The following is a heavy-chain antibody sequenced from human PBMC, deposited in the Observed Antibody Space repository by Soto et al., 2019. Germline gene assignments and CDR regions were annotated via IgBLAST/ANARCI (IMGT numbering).Heavy chain of an antibody. V-gene: IGHV3-30-3*01. D-gene: IGHD1-26*01. J-gene: IGHJ4*02. CDR3: ARGKSVGIVGATTLKY. Sequence: QVQLVESGGGVVQPGRSLRLSCAASGFIFNNYVMHWVRQAPGKGLEWVAVISYDGSNKYYADSVKGRFTISRDNSKNTLYLQINSLRADDTVVYFCARGKSVGIVGATTLKYWGQGILVSVSS. CDR2: ISYDGSNK. CDR1: GFIFNNYV.